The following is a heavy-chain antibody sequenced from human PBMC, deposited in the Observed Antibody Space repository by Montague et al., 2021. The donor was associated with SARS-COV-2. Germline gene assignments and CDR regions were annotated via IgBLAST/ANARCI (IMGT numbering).Heavy chain of an antibody. CDR3: ARETNWSYGSSFDY. V-gene: IGHV3-21*01. D-gene: IGHD1-26*01. CDR2: ISSSSSYI. J-gene: IGHJ4*02. Sequence: SLRLSCVASGFTFSSYSMNWVRQAPGKGLEWVSSISSSSSYIYYSDSXKGRFTISRDNAKDSLYLQMNSLRAEDTAVYYCARETNWSYGSSFDYWGQGTLVTVSS. CDR1: GFTFSSYS.